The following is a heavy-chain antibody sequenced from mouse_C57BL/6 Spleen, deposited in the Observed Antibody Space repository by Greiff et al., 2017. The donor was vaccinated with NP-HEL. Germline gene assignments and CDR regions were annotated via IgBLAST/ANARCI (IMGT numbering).Heavy chain of an antibody. J-gene: IGHJ3*01. CDR1: GFSLTSYG. V-gene: IGHV2-2*01. CDR2: IWSGGST. Sequence: QVQLQQSGPGLVQPSQSLSITCTVSGFSLTSYGVHWVRQSPGKSLEWLGVIWSGGSTDYNAAFISRLSISKDNSKSQVFFKMNSLQADDTAIYYCASNYDPFAYWGQGTLVTVSA. CDR3: ASNYDPFAY. D-gene: IGHD2-12*01.